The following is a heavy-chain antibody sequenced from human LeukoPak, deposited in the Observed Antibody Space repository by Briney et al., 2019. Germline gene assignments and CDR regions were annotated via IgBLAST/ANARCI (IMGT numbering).Heavy chain of an antibody. CDR1: GFSFSDHY. CDR2: TRNKAHSYTT. V-gene: IGHV3-72*01. CDR3: TTGIRGD. Sequence: GGSLRLSCAASGFSFSDHYMDWVRQAPGKGLEWVGRTRNKAHSYTTEYAASVKGRFTISRDDSKNTLNLQMNSLKTEDTAVYYCTTGIRGDWGQGTLVTVSS. J-gene: IGHJ4*02. D-gene: IGHD3-10*01.